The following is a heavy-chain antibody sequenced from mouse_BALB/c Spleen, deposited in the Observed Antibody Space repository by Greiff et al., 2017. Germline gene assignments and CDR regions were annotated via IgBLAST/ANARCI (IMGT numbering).Heavy chain of an antibody. Sequence: EVMLVESGGGLVKPGGSLKLSCAASGFTFSDYYMYWVRQTPEKRLEWVATISDGGSYTYYPDSVKGRFTISRDNAKNNLYLQMSSLKSEDTAMYYGARGGLLRDYYAMDYWGQGTSVTVSS. CDR2: ISDGGSYT. CDR3: ARGGLLRDYYAMDY. J-gene: IGHJ4*01. V-gene: IGHV5-4*02. CDR1: GFTFSDYY. D-gene: IGHD1-1*01.